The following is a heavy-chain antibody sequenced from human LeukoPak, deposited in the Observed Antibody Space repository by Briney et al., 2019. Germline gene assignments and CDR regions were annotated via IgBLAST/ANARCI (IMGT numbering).Heavy chain of an antibody. CDR3: ARPGYYYGMDV. D-gene: IGHD3-10*01. Sequence: GGSLRLSCEASGFTFSAYAMTWVRQAPGQGLEWVSSIGSDNKPHYSESVKGRFAISRDNAKNSLYLQMNSLRAEDTAVYYCARPGYYYGMDVWGQGTTVTVSS. V-gene: IGHV3-69-1*02. J-gene: IGHJ6*02. CDR1: GFTFSAYA. CDR2: IGSDNKP.